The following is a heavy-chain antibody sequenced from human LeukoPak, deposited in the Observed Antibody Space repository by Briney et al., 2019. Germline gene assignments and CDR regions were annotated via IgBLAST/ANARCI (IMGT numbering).Heavy chain of an antibody. CDR2: ISSSGSTI. Sequence: GGSLRLSXAASGFTFSDYYMSWIRQAPGKGLEWVSYISSSGSTIFYADSVKGRFTISRDNAKNSLYLQMNSLRAEDTAVYYCARDFSSGSLDYWGQGTLVTVSS. J-gene: IGHJ4*02. V-gene: IGHV3-11*04. D-gene: IGHD3-22*01. CDR3: ARDFSSGSLDY. CDR1: GFTFSDYY.